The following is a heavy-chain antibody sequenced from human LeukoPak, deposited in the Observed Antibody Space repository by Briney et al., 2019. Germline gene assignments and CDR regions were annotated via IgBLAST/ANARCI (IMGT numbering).Heavy chain of an antibody. CDR3: ARGHSYYDSSGYYP. D-gene: IGHD3-22*01. CDR1: GGSFSGYY. V-gene: IGHV4-34*01. Sequence: SETLSLTCAVYGGSFSGYYWSWIRQPPGKGLEWIGEINHSGSTNYNPSLKSRVTISVDTSENQFSLKLSSVTAADTAVYYCARGHSYYDSSGYYPWGQGTLVTVSS. J-gene: IGHJ5*02. CDR2: INHSGST.